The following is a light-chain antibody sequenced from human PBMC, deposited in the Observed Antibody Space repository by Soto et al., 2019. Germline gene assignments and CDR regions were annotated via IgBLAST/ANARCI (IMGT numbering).Light chain of an antibody. CDR2: DAS. V-gene: IGKV1-5*01. Sequence: DIQMTQSPSTLSAPVGDRVTITCRASQNINSWLAWYQQKPGKAPNLLIYDASTLESGVPSRFSGSGSGTEFTLTISSLQPEDFATYYCQQFHSFSRTFGQGTKVDIK. CDR1: QNINSW. CDR3: QQFHSFSRT. J-gene: IGKJ1*01.